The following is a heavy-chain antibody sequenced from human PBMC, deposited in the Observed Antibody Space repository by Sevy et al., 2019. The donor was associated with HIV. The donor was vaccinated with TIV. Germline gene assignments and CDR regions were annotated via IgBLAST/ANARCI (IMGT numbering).Heavy chain of an antibody. Sequence: GGYLRLSCIGSGFSFSYYGIHWVRQSPGKGLDWVALISHDGINEYYADSLKGRFTISRDNSKNTVYLEMNSLRNEDTAVYYCARDLASSGNGLDVWGQGTTVTVSS. CDR2: ISHDGINE. CDR3: ARDLASSGNGLDV. D-gene: IGHD3-3*02. J-gene: IGHJ6*02. CDR1: GFSFSYYG. V-gene: IGHV3-30*03.